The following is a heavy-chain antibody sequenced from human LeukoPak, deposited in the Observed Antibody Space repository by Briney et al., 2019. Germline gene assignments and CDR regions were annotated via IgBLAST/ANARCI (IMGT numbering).Heavy chain of an antibody. CDR1: GYSFTNYW. D-gene: IGHD2-8*01. CDR2: IYPGDSDI. CDR3: ATTSRYCSNGVCYPIGDYFDY. Sequence: GESLKISCKGSGYSFTNYWIGWVRQMPGKGLEWMGIIYPGDSDIRYSPSFQGQVTISADKSISTAYLQWSSLKASDTAMYYCATTSRYCSNGVCYPIGDYFDYWGRGTLVTVSS. J-gene: IGHJ4*02. V-gene: IGHV5-51*01.